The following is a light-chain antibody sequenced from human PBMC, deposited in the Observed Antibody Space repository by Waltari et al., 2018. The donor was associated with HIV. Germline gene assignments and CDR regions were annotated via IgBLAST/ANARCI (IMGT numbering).Light chain of an antibody. CDR3: NSRDSSGHWF. CDR1: SVRSYY. CDR2: GEN. V-gene: IGLV3-19*01. Sequence: SSELAQDPAVSVALGQTVRITCQGDSVRSYYASWYQQKPGQAPVLVVYGENNRPSGIPDRFSGSRSGNTASLTIAGAQTEDEADYYCNSRDSSGHWFFRGGTKVTVL. J-gene: IGLJ3*02.